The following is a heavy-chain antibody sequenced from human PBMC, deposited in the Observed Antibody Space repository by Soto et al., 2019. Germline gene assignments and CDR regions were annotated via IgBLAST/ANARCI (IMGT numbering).Heavy chain of an antibody. D-gene: IGHD3-16*01. V-gene: IGHV2-5*01. J-gene: IGHJ5*02. CDR3: AHSLEHYVWGTNRFDP. CDR1: GVSLSTSGVG. Sequence: QITLKASGPALVKPTQTLTLTCTFSGVSLSTSGVGVGWIRQRPVKALEWLALIFWNDYKRYSPSLKSRLTITKDPSKNQVVLTMTNMDPVDTAPYYCAHSLEHYVWGTNRFDPWGQRTLVTVSS. CDR2: IFWNDYK.